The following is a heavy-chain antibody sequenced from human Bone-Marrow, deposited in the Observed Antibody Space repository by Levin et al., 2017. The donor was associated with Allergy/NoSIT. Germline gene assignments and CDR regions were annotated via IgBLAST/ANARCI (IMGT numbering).Heavy chain of an antibody. J-gene: IGHJ4*02. Sequence: PGESLKISCAASGFTFSSYAMSWVRQVPGKGLEWVSAISGSGGSTYYADSVKGRFTISRDNSKNTLYLQMNSLRAEDTAVYYCAKALYYYDSSGYYYVDYWGQGTLVTVSS. CDR2: ISGSGGST. V-gene: IGHV3-23*01. D-gene: IGHD3-22*01. CDR1: GFTFSSYA. CDR3: AKALYYYDSSGYYYVDY.